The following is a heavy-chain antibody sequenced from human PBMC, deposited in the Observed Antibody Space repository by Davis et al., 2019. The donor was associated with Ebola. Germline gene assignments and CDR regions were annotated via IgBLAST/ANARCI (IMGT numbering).Heavy chain of an antibody. CDR1: GFTFSTYN. J-gene: IGHJ3*02. V-gene: IGHV3-21*01. Sequence: PGGSLRLSCAASGFTFSTYNMNWVRQAPGKGLEWVSSISSSSTYIYYADSVKGRFSISRDNAKNSLYLQMNSLRAEDTAVYYCARVRSYSGSYVDAFDIWGQGTMVIVSS. D-gene: IGHD1-26*01. CDR2: ISSSSTYI. CDR3: ARVRSYSGSYVDAFDI.